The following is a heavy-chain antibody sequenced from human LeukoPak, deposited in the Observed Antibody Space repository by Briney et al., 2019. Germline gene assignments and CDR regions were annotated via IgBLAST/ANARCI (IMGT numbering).Heavy chain of an antibody. Sequence: GGSLCLSCAASGVSFSSCEYNWGCQPPPRGLEWVANIKKDGSEKYYVDSVKSRFTISRDNTTNTLYLQMLSSGTAATAADYYARVRQQLVRLLGRDTTYYYYYYMDVWGKRTTVTVSS. CDR1: GVSFSSCE. J-gene: IGHJ6*03. CDR3: ARVRQQLVRLLGRDTTYYYYYYMDV. CDR2: IKKDGSEK. D-gene: IGHD6-13*01. V-gene: IGHV3-7*01.